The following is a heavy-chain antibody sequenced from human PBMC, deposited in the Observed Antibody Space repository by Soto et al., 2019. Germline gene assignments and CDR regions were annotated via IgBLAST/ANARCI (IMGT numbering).Heavy chain of an antibody. Sequence: QLQLQESGPGLVKPSETLSLTCTVSGGSISSSSYYWGWIRQPPGKGLEWIGSIYYSGSTYYNPSLKSRVTISVDTSKNQFSLKLSSVTAADTAVYYCARLPYYYDSSGYGRVDAFDIWGQGTMVTVSS. D-gene: IGHD3-22*01. V-gene: IGHV4-39*01. CDR1: GGSISSSSYY. J-gene: IGHJ3*02. CDR2: IYYSGST. CDR3: ARLPYYYDSSGYGRVDAFDI.